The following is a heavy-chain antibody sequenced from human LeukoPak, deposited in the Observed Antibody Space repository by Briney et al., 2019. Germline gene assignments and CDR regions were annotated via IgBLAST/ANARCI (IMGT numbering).Heavy chain of an antibody. D-gene: IGHD3-10*01. J-gene: IGHJ5*02. Sequence: GGSLRLSCAASGFTFSDYYMSWIRQAPGKGLEWVSYISSSGSTIYYADSVKGRFTISRDNAKNSLYLQMNSLRAEDTAVYYCARDKDDYGSGNHWFDPWGQGTLVTVSS. V-gene: IGHV3-11*01. CDR3: ARDKDDYGSGNHWFDP. CDR2: ISSSGSTI. CDR1: GFTFSDYY.